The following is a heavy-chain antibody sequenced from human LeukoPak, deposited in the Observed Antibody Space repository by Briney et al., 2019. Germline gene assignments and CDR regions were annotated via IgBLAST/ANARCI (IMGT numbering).Heavy chain of an antibody. V-gene: IGHV3-74*01. CDR2: INSDGSST. D-gene: IGHD3-22*01. CDR3: ARDRDDYYDSSGYYDAFDI. CDR1: GFTFSSYW. J-gene: IGHJ3*02. Sequence: GGSLRLSCAASGFTFSSYWMHWVRQAPGKGLVWVSRINSDGSSTSYADSVKGRFTISRDNAKNSLYLQMNSLRAEDTAVYYCARDRDDYYDSSGYYDAFDIWDQGTMVTVSS.